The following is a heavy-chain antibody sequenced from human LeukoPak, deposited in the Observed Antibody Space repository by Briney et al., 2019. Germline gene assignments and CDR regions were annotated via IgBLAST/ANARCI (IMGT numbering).Heavy chain of an antibody. J-gene: IGHJ6*02. CDR1: GYTFTSYS. D-gene: IGHD2-21*02. Sequence: ASVTVSCKASGYTFTSYSMHWVRQAPGQGLEWMGIITPSGGSTSYAQKVQGRVTMTRDTSTSTVYMELSSLRSEDTAVYYCATPAYCGGDCSPWDGMDVWGQGTTVTVSS. CDR3: ATPAYCGGDCSPWDGMDV. V-gene: IGHV1-46*01. CDR2: ITPSGGST.